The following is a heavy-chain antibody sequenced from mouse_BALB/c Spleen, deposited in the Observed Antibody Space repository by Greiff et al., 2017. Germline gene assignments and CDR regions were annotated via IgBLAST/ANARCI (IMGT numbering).Heavy chain of an antibody. D-gene: IGHD1-2*01. V-gene: IGHV7-3*02. CDR1: GFTFTDYY. CDR2: IRNKANGYTT. CDR3: ARAPSAAFYYFDY. J-gene: IGHJ2*01. Sequence: EVKVVESGGGLVQPGGSLRLSCATSGFTFTDYYMSWVRQPPGKALEWLGFIRNKANGYTTEYSASVKGRFTISRDNSQSILYLQMNTLRAEDSATYYCARAPSAAFYYFDYWGQGTTLTVSS.